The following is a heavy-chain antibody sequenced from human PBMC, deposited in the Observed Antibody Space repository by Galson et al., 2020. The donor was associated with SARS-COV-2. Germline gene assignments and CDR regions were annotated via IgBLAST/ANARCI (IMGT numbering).Heavy chain of an antibody. V-gene: IGHV7-4-1*02. J-gene: IGHJ3*02. CDR1: GNTFTSA. CDR2: LNTNTGNP. Sequence: GESLKISCKASGNTFTSALNWVRQAPGQGLEWMGWLNTNTGNPTYAQGFTGRFVFSLDTSVSTAYLQISSLKTGDTAVYYCATRDWGDAFDIWGQGTMVTVSS. D-gene: IGHD7-27*01. CDR3: ATRDWGDAFDI.